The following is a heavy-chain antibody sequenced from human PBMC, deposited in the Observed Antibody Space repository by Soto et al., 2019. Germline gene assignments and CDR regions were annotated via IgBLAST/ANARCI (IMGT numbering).Heavy chain of an antibody. CDR2: ISYSGST. Sequence: QVQLQESGPGLVKPSQTLSLTCTVSGGSISSGNYYWSWIRQPPGKGLEWIGFISYSGSTYYSLSLKSRVTISVDTSKNQFSLNLSFVTAADTAVYYCATMGTRATGLYYFDYWGQGTLVTVSS. D-gene: IGHD5-18*01. V-gene: IGHV4-30-4*01. CDR1: GGSISSGNYY. J-gene: IGHJ4*02. CDR3: ATMGTRATGLYYFDY.